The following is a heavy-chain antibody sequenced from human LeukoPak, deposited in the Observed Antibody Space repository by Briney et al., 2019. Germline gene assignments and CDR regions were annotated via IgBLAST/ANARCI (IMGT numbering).Heavy chain of an antibody. V-gene: IGHV4-59*01. CDR2: IYYSGST. CDR1: GGSISSYY. CDR3: ARATLYYDILTGYTNYYYYMDV. J-gene: IGHJ6*03. D-gene: IGHD3-9*01. Sequence: SETLSLTCTVSGGSISSYYWSWIRQPPGKGLEWIGYIYYSGSTNYNPSLKSRVTISVDTSKNQFSLKLSSVTAADTAVYYCARATLYYDILTGYTNYYYYMDVWGKGTTVTISS.